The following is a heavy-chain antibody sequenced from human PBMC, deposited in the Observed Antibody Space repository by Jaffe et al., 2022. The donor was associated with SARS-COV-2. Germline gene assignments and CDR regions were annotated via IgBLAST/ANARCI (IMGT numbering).Heavy chain of an antibody. D-gene: IGHD2-15*01. CDR2: ISNGGENT. CDR3: ANGYGPQEF. Sequence: EVQLLQSGGGLVQPGGSLSLSCVGSGFTFTTYAMNWVRQTPGKGLEWVSSISNGGENTYYAHSVKGRFTISRDNSKSMVSLQMTSLRADDTAIYYCANGYGPQEFWSQGTLVTVSS. V-gene: IGHV3-23*01. J-gene: IGHJ1*01. CDR1: GFTFTTYA.